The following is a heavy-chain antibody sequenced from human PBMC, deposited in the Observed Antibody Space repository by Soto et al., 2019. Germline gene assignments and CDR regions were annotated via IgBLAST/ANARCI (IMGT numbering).Heavy chain of an antibody. CDR2: IWYDGSNK. J-gene: IGHJ4*02. CDR1: GFTFSSYG. Sequence: QVQLVESGGGVVQPGRSLRLSCAASGFTFSSYGMHWIRQAPGKGLEWVTVIWYDGSNKHYADSVKGRFTISRDNSKNMVSLQMNSLRVEDTAVYYCARGSPPDHWGQGTLVTVSS. CDR3: ARGSPPDH. V-gene: IGHV3-33*01.